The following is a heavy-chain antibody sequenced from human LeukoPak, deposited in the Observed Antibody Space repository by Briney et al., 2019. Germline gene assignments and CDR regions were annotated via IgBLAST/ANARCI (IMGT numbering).Heavy chain of an antibody. V-gene: IGHV1-8*03. J-gene: IGHJ4*02. D-gene: IGHD3-22*01. CDR2: MNPYTGKT. CDR3: ARAPSPYYYDSSAYYSDY. CDR1: GYTFTSFD. Sequence: ASVKVSCKTSGYTFTSFDINWVRQSAGQGLEWLGWMNPYTGKTGYAQKFQGRVTFTGDTSIRTAYMEVSSLTSEDTAVYYCARAPSPYYYDSSAYYSDYWGQGTQVTVSS.